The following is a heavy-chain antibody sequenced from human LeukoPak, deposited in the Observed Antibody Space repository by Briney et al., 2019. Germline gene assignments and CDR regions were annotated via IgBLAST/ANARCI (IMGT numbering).Heavy chain of an antibody. D-gene: IGHD1-26*01. J-gene: IGHJ4*02. CDR3: AKDGVGATLRGGNFDY. CDR1: GFTFDDYA. Sequence: GGSLRLSCAASGFTFDDYAMHWVRQAPGKGLEWVSGISWNSGSIGYADSVKGRFTISRDNSKNTLYLQMNSLRAEDTAVYYCAKDGVGATLRGGNFDYWGQGNLVTVSS. V-gene: IGHV3-9*01. CDR2: ISWNSGSI.